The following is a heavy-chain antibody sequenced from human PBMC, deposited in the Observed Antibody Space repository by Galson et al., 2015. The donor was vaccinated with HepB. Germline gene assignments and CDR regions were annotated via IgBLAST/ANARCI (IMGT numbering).Heavy chain of an antibody. V-gene: IGHV3-23*01. D-gene: IGHD4-23*01. CDR3: ANLYLYGGNSHDAFDI. J-gene: IGHJ3*02. Sequence: SCAASGFTFSSYAMSWVRQAPGKGLEWVSAISGSGGSTYYADSVKGRFTISRDNSKNTLYLQMNSLRAEDTAVYYCANLYLYGGNSHDAFDIWGQGTMVTVSS. CDR2: ISGSGGST. CDR1: GFTFSSYA.